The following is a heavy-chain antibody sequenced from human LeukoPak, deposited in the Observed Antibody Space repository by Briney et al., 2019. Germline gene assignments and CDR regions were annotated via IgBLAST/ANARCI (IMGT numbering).Heavy chain of an antibody. D-gene: IGHD1-26*01. CDR2: ISSSGSTI. CDR3: ARSRYTGSYFDY. Sequence: GGSLRLSCAASGFTFSSYEMNWVRQAPGKGLEWVSYISSSGSTIYYADSVKGRFTISRDNAKNSLYLQMNSLRAEDTAVYYCARSRYTGSYFDYWGQGTLVTVSS. CDR1: GFTFSSYE. V-gene: IGHV3-48*03. J-gene: IGHJ4*02.